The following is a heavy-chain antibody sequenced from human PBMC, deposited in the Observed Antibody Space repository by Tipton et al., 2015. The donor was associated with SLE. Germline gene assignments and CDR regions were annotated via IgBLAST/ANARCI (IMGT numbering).Heavy chain of an antibody. Sequence: GLVKPSETLSLTCTVSGGSVNSHYWSWIRQPPGKGLEWIGYIYYSRHTNYNPSLEGRVTISIETSKNQLSLKLTSVTAADTAIYYCARGSVVADDYWGQGTLVTVSS. CDR3: ARGSVVADDY. J-gene: IGHJ4*01. V-gene: IGHV4-59*02. CDR1: GGSVNSHY. CDR2: IYYSRHT. D-gene: IGHD4-23*01.